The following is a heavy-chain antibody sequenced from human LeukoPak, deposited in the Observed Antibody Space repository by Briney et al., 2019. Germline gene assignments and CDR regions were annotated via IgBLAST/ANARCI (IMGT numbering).Heavy chain of an antibody. CDR1: GFTFDDHY. V-gene: IGHV3-7*01. J-gene: IGHJ4*02. CDR2: IKQDGSEK. CDR3: ARESDIAVAGNSFDY. Sequence: GGSLRLSCAASGFTFDDHYMDWVRQAPGKGLEWVANIKQDGSEKYYVDSVKGRFTISRDNAKNSLYLQMNSLRAEDTAVYYCARESDIAVAGNSFDYWGQGTLVTVSS. D-gene: IGHD6-19*01.